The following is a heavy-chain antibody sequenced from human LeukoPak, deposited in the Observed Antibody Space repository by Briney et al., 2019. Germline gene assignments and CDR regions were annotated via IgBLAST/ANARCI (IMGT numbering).Heavy chain of an antibody. D-gene: IGHD3-22*01. V-gene: IGHV3-53*01. CDR1: GFTVSSNY. J-gene: IGHJ4*02. CDR3: ARGAPPSIYDSSGYYFFDY. CDR2: IYSGGST. Sequence: PGGSLRLSCAASGFTVSSNYMRWLPQAPGKGLEWVTDIYSGGSTYYADSVKGRFTISRDNSKNTLYLQMNSLRAEDTAVYYCARGAPPSIYDSSGYYFFDYWGQGTLVTVSS.